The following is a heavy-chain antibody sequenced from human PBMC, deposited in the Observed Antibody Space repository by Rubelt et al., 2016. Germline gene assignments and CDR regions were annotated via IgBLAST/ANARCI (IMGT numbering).Heavy chain of an antibody. J-gene: IGHJ4*02. CDR3: AKEEQKGGSGRYYYDY. CDR1: GFTVSTNF. V-gene: IGHV3-53*01. Sequence: EVQLVESGGGLIQPGGSLRLSCAASGFTVSTNFMNWVRQAPGKGLEWVAGLYSGGSTYYADSVKGRFNISRDNSKNTLYLQMTNRGAGDTALYYWAKEEQKGGSGRYYYDYWGQGTAVTVSS. CDR2: LYSGGST. D-gene: IGHD3-10*01.